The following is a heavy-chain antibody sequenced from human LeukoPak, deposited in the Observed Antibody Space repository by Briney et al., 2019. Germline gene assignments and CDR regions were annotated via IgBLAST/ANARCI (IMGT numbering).Heavy chain of an antibody. CDR2: IKQDGSEK. CDR1: GFTFSSYW. V-gene: IGHV3-7*01. J-gene: IGHJ4*02. CDR3: ARAPSLQPFDY. Sequence: PGGSLRLSCAACGFTFSSYWMSWVRQAPGKGLEWVVNIKQDGSEKYYVDSVKGRFTISRDNAKNSLYLQMNSLRAEDTAVYYCARAPSLQPFDYWGEGTLVAVSS.